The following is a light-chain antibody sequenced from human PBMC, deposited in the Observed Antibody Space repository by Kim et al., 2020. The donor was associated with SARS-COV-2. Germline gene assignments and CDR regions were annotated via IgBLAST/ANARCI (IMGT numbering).Light chain of an antibody. J-gene: IGLJ2*01. CDR2: DVS. Sequence: QSALTQPASVSGSPGQSITISCTGTSSDFDSYNFFSWYQHHPGKAPKLMIYDVSYRPSGVSNRFSGSKSGNTASLTISGLQAEDEADYYCISYSTSTTLLGGGTKLTVL. V-gene: IGLV2-14*03. CDR3: ISYSTSTTL. CDR1: SSDFDSYNF.